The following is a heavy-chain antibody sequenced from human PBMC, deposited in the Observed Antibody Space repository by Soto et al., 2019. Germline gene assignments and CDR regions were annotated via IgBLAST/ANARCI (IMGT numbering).Heavy chain of an antibody. V-gene: IGHV4-30-4*01. CDR2: INYSGRA. CDR1: SRSISSSDYY. Sequence: QVQLQESGPGLVKPSETLSLTCSVSSRSISSSDYYWSQIHQPPEKGLEWIGYINYSGRAYYKPSLKRRLSMSLDTSKNQFSLRLTSVTAADTAVYFCARFSTLGKDYGVHVWGQGTTVTVSS. D-gene: IGHD3-3*02. CDR3: ARFSTLGKDYGVHV. J-gene: IGHJ6*02.